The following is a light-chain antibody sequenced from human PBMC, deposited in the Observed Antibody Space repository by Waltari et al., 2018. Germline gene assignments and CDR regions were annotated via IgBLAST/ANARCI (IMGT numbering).Light chain of an antibody. Sequence: EIVLTQSPGTLSLSPGERATLSCRARKSVSSSYLAWYQQKPGQAPRRLIYGASSRATGIPDRFSGSGSGTDFTLTISSLEPEDFAVYYCQQYGSSPRSFGQGTKVEIK. CDR1: KSVSSSY. J-gene: IGKJ1*01. V-gene: IGKV3-20*01. CDR3: QQYGSSPRS. CDR2: GAS.